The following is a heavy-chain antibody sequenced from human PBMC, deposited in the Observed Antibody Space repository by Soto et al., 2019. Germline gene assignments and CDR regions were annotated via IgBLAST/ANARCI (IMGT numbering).Heavy chain of an antibody. CDR1: GGTFGNLG. CDR3: ARDREDGSGTKYNWFDS. V-gene: IGHV1-69*13. Sequence: GASVKVSCKASGGTFGNLGISWLRQAPGQGLEWMGGTIPIFDTPHYAEKFRDRLTITADATSTACMELTSLSSEDTATYYCARDREDGSGTKYNWFDSWGQGTLVTVSS. D-gene: IGHD3-10*01. J-gene: IGHJ5*01. CDR2: TIPIFDTP.